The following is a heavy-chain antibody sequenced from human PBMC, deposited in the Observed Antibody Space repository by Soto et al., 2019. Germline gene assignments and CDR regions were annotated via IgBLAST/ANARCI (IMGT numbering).Heavy chain of an antibody. CDR2: ISSAVNT. Sequence: XESLGLSCAGSGFSFSNYAMSWVRQAPGKGLEWVSAISSAVNTYYADSVKGRFTISRDNSKNTLSLQMKSLRAEDTAVYYCAKQVRDGTSSPYYFDYWGQGTLVTVPS. D-gene: IGHD6-6*01. CDR3: AKQVRDGTSSPYYFDY. V-gene: IGHV3-23*01. CDR1: GFSFSNYA. J-gene: IGHJ4*02.